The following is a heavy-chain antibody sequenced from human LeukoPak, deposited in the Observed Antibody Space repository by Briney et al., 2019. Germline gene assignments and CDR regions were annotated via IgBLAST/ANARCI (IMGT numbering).Heavy chain of an antibody. CDR2: ISSSNSYI. Sequence: PGGSLRLYCATSGFIFSSYSMMWVRQAQGKGLEWFSSISSSNSYIYHEDSVKGRFTIARDNDKNSLYLKMNSLRAEDTAMYYCARLAAAGTSFYGMDVWGKGTTVTVSS. V-gene: IGHV3-21*01. J-gene: IGHJ6*04. CDR3: ARLAAAGTSFYGMDV. CDR1: GFIFSSYS. D-gene: IGHD6-13*01.